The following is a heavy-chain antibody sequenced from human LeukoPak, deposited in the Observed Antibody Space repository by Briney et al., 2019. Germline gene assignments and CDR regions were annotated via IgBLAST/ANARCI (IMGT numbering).Heavy chain of an antibody. J-gene: IGHJ6*03. Sequence: PSETLSLTCTVSSGSISGYYWSWIRQPPGKGLEWVGYISYSGSTNYNPSLKSRVTISVDTSNNQFSLKLSSVTAADTAVYYCARTHYLRFLEDYYYYYLDVWGKGTTVTVSS. CDR1: SGSISGYY. CDR2: ISYSGST. D-gene: IGHD3-3*01. V-gene: IGHV4-59*08. CDR3: ARTHYLRFLEDYYYYYLDV.